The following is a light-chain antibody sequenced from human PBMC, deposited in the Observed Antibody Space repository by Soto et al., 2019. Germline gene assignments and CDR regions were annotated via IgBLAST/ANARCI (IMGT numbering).Light chain of an antibody. J-gene: IGKJ4*01. CDR3: QKYDDAPLS. CDR1: RGIGNY. CDR2: AAS. V-gene: IGKV1-27*01. Sequence: DIQMTQSPSSLSASVGDRVTITCRASRGIGNYLAWNQQKPGKVPSLLIYAASTLQSGVSSRFSGSISGTDFTLTISSLQPGDVATYYCQKYDDAPLSFGGGTKVEI.